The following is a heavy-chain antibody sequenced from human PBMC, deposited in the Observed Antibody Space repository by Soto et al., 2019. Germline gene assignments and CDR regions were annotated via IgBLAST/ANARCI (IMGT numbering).Heavy chain of an antibody. CDR1: GFTFNSYA. Sequence: EVQLLESGGGLVQPGGSLRLSCAASGFTFNSYAMSWVRQAPGKGLEWVSAISGSGGSTYYADSVKGRFTISRDNSKNTLYLQMNSRIAEYTAVYYCAKVLAGINYYYMDVWGKGTTVTVAS. CDR3: AKVLAGINYYYMDV. J-gene: IGHJ6*03. D-gene: IGHD6-19*01. V-gene: IGHV3-23*01. CDR2: ISGSGGST.